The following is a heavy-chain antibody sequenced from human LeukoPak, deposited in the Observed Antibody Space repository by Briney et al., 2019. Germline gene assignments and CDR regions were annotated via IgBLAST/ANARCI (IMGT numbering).Heavy chain of an antibody. CDR1: GDSVSSNRVA. Sequence: SQTLSLTCAISGDSVSSNRVAWNWIRHTPTRGLEWLGRTYYRSKWNHDYGVFVRGRITIYADTSKNEFNLHLNSVTPEDTAVYYCAMDNWGYRYLDNWGQGTPVTVSS. CDR2: TYYRSKWNH. D-gene: IGHD1-1*01. V-gene: IGHV6-1*01. J-gene: IGHJ4*02. CDR3: AMDNWGYRYLDN.